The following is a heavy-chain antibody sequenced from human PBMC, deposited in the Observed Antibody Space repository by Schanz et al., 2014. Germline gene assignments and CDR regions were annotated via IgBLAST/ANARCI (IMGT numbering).Heavy chain of an antibody. D-gene: IGHD6-13*01. Sequence: QVQLVESGGGVVQFGRSLRLSCVASGFTLSSYGMHWVRQAPGKGLEWVAVIWYDENNKYYADSVKGRFTISRDNAKNSLYLQMNSLRAEDTAVYYCAREQIMAAAGLVDYWGHGTLVTVSS. CDR1: GFTLSSYG. CDR3: AREQIMAAAGLVDY. V-gene: IGHV3-33*01. J-gene: IGHJ4*01. CDR2: IWYDENNK.